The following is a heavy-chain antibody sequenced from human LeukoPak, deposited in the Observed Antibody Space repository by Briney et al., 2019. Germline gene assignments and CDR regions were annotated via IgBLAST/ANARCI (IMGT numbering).Heavy chain of an antibody. CDR2: IYYSGST. D-gene: IGHD3-10*01. Sequence: ASETLSLACTVSGGCISSSSYYWGWIRQPPGKGLEWIGSIYYSGSTYYNPSLKSRVTISVDTSKNQFSLKLSSVTAADTAVYYCARLLWKTAYYYMDVWGKGTTVTVSS. CDR3: ARLLWKTAYYYMDV. V-gene: IGHV4-39*01. J-gene: IGHJ6*03. CDR1: GGCISSSSYY.